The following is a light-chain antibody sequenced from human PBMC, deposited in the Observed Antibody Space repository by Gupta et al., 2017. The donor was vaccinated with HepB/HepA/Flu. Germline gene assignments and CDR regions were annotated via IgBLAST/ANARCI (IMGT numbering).Light chain of an antibody. J-gene: IGKJ4*01. V-gene: IGKV2-30*01. CDR2: KGS. CDR1: QSLVYSDGSTY. Sequence: DVVMTQSPLSLPVTLGQPASISCRSSQSLVYSDGSTYLTWFQQRPGQSPRSIIYKGSNRDSAGRGRFRDSGSGTDFTLKSRRGEDEDVGSYCRRQCTHWPFGGGTKVEIK. CDR3: RQCTHWP.